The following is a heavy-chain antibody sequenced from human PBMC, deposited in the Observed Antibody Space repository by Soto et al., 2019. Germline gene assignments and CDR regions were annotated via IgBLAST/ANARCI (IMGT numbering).Heavy chain of an antibody. V-gene: IGHV3-30-3*02. D-gene: IGHD3-16*02. CDR3: AKSIVAKIPRLIDV. J-gene: IGHJ4*02. CDR1: GFVFSAHP. CDR2: ISYDGYTQ. Sequence: QVQLVESGGGVVPPGKSLRLSCTASGFVFSAHPMHWVRQAPGKGLEWVAHISYDGYTQYYADSVRGRFTISRDNSENTVYLHMTTPTADGTAVYYCAKSIVAKIPRLIDVWGPGTLVSVSS.